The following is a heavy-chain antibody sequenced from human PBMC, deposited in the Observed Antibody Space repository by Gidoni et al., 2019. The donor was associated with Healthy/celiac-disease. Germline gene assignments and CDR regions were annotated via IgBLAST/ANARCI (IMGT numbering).Heavy chain of an antibody. CDR1: GFTFSSYS. J-gene: IGHJ6*02. D-gene: IGHD2-2*01. CDR3: ARVSCCYMLLGYCSSTSCSNMDV. CDR2: ISSSSSYI. Sequence: GESGGGLVKPGGSLRLSCAASGFTFSSYSMNWVRQAPGKVLAWVSSISSSSSYIYYADSVKGRFTITRDNAKNALSLQMNSRRAEDTAVYYCARVSCCYMLLGYCSSTSCSNMDVGGQGTTVTVSS. V-gene: IGHV3-21*01.